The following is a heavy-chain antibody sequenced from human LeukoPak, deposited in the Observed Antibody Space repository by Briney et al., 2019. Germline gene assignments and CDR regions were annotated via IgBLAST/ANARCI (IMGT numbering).Heavy chain of an antibody. V-gene: IGHV3-23*01. Sequence: QSGGSLRLSCAASGFTFSSYAMSWVRQAPGKGLEWVSAISGSGGSTYYADSVKGRFTISRDNSKNTLYLQMNSLRAEDTAAYYCAREISRTGAFDIWGQETMVTVYS. CDR2: ISGSGGST. CDR3: AREISRTGAFDI. D-gene: IGHD3-3*02. CDR1: GFTFSSYA. J-gene: IGHJ3*02.